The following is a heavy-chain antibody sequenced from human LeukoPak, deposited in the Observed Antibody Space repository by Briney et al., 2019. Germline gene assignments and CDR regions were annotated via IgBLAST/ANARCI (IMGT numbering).Heavy chain of an antibody. CDR2: INHSGST. Sequence: SETLSLTCTVSGGSISSYYWNWIRQPPGKGLEWIGEINHSGSTNYNPSLKSRVTISVDTSKNQFSLKLSSVTAADTAVYYCARRVGATHFDYWGQGTLVTVSS. CDR1: GGSISSYY. D-gene: IGHD1-26*01. V-gene: IGHV4-34*01. J-gene: IGHJ4*02. CDR3: ARRVGATHFDY.